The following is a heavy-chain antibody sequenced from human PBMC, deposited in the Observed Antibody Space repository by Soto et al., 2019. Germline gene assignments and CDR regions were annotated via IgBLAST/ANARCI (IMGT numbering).Heavy chain of an antibody. V-gene: IGHV1-46*01. CDR3: ARGRDDYGYDY. CDR2: ISPSGGST. D-gene: IGHD4-17*01. CDR1: GYTFTSYY. Sequence: ASVKVSCKASGYTFTSYYMHWVRQAPGQGLEWMGIISPSGGSTRYPQKFQGRVTMTRDTSTSTVYMELSSLRSEDTALYSCARGRDDYGYDYWGQGTLVTVSS. J-gene: IGHJ4*02.